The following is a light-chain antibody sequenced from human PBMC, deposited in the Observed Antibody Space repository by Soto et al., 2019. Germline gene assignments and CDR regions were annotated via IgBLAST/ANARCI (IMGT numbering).Light chain of an antibody. CDR3: QPSFTTPLT. Sequence: EIQITQYPSSLSASVGDRVTITCLASQNIGSFLNWHQQKPGKAPNVLINVSSTLRSGVPSRFSGSGYGTDFNLTINSLQPEDFATYLCQPSFTTPLTVGGGTQVEIK. J-gene: IGKJ4*01. CDR1: QNIGSF. V-gene: IGKV1-39*01. CDR2: VSS.